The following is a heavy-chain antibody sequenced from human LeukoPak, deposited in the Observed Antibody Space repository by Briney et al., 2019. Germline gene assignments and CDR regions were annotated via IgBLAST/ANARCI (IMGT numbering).Heavy chain of an antibody. CDR1: GGSISTYS. V-gene: IGHV4-59*01. J-gene: IGHJ5*02. Sequence: SETLSLTCTASGGSISTYSWNWIRQPPGQGLEWIGYVYKSGGTYDIPSLWGRVAISMDTSYSQFSLWLTSVTAADTAVYYCVRDTCGTWCDPWGQGILVTVSS. CDR3: VRDTCGTWCDP. CDR2: VYKSGGT.